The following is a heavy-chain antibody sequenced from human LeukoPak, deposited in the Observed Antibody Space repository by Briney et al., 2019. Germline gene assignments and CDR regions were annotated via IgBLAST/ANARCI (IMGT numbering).Heavy chain of an antibody. V-gene: IGHV1-3*01. CDR2: INAGNGNT. J-gene: IGHJ4*02. CDR3: ARDHALASRWPRLDYFDY. D-gene: IGHD5-12*01. Sequence: ASVKVSCKTSGYTFTSYAMHWVRQAPGQRLEWMGWINAGNGNTKYSQKFQGRVTITRDTSASTAYMEVSSLRSEDTAVYYCARDHALASRWPRLDYFDYWGQGTLVTVSS. CDR1: GYTFTSYA.